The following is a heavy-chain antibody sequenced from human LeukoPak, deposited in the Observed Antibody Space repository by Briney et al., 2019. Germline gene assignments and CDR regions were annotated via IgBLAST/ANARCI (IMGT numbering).Heavy chain of an antibody. CDR3: ARALPGYSGYGLD. V-gene: IGHV1-69*13. J-gene: IGHJ4*02. CDR1: GGTFSSYA. D-gene: IGHD5-12*01. CDR2: IIPIFGTA. Sequence: VASVKVSCKASGGTFSSYAISWVGQAPGQGLEWMGGIIPIFGTANYAQKFQGRVTITADESTSTAYMELSSLRSEDTAVYYCARALPGYSGYGLDWGQGTLVTVSS.